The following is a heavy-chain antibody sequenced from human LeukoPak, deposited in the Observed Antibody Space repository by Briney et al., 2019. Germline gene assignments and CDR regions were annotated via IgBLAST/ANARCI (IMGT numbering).Heavy chain of an antibody. V-gene: IGHV4-59*05. CDR3: ARHFDHPTAYFDS. CDR1: GGSITAYY. D-gene: IGHD1-14*01. Sequence: LETLSLTCTVSGGSITAYYWNWIRQPPGKGLEWIASIYSGGMTFYSPSLKSRLTISADTSRNHFSLRLSSVTAADTALYFCARHFDHPTAYFDSWGQGSLVTVSS. CDR2: IYSGGMT. J-gene: IGHJ4*02.